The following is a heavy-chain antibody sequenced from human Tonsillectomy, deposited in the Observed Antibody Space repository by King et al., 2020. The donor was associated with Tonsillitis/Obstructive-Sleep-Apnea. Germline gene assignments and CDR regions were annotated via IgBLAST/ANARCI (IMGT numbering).Heavy chain of an antibody. CDR3: ARDGVGATTFFGYFDY. Sequence: QVQLVESGGGVVQPGRSLRLSCAASGFTFRTYGMHWVRQAPGKGLEWVAVIRHDGSNIYYADSVKGRFTISRDNSKNTLYLQMNSLRAEDTAVYYCARDGVGATTFFGYFDYWGQGTLVTVSS. J-gene: IGHJ4*02. V-gene: IGHV3-33*01. CDR1: GFTFRTYG. CDR2: IRHDGSNI. D-gene: IGHD1-26*01.